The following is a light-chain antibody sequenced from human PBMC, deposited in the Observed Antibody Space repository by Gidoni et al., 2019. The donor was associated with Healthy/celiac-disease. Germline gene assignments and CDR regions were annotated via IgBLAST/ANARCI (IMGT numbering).Light chain of an antibody. Sequence: DIVMTQSPDPLAVSLGERATINCKSSQSVLYSSNNKNYLAWYQQKPGQPPKLLIYWASTRESGVPDRFSGSGSGTDLTLTISSLQAEDVAVYYCQQYYSTPLTFGGGTKVEIK. V-gene: IGKV4-1*01. J-gene: IGKJ4*01. CDR1: QSVLYSSNNKNY. CDR2: WAS. CDR3: QQYYSTPLT.